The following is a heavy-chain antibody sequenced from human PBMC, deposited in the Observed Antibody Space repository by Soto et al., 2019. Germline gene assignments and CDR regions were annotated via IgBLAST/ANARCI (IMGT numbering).Heavy chain of an antibody. D-gene: IGHD2-21*02. CDR1: GDSINNRSYY. Sequence: SETLSLTCTVTGDSINNRSYYWGWIRQPPGKGLEWIGSIYYSGSTYNNPSLKSRVSMSVDTSKNQFSLKLRSVTAADTALYYCARQRTSVVTQAYFDSWGQGSMVTVYS. CDR3: ARQRTSVVTQAYFDS. V-gene: IGHV4-39*01. CDR2: IYYSGST. J-gene: IGHJ4*02.